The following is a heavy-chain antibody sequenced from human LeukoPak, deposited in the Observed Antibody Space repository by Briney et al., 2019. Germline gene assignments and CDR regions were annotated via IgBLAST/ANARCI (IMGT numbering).Heavy chain of an antibody. CDR1: GGSISSYY. J-gene: IGHJ4*02. CDR3: ARVGTDY. Sequence: SETLSLTCTVSGGSISSYYWSWIRQPPGKGLEWIGYIYYSGGTNYNPSLKSRVTISVDTSKNQFSLKLSSVTAADTAVYYCARVGTDYWGQGTLVTVSS. V-gene: IGHV4-59*01. CDR2: IYYSGGT.